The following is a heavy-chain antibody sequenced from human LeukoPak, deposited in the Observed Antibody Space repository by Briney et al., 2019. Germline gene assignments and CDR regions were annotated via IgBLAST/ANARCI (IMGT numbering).Heavy chain of an antibody. CDR1: GFTFSSYG. J-gene: IGHJ5*02. Sequence: GGSLRLSCEASGFTFSSYGMHWVRQAPGKGLERVAGIWNDGNDKYYADSVKGRFIISRDNSKNTLYLQMNSLRAEDTAVYYCAKDYIGIAVAGHNWFDPWGQGTLVTVSS. CDR3: AKDYIGIAVAGHNWFDP. CDR2: IWNDGNDK. V-gene: IGHV3-30*02. D-gene: IGHD6-19*01.